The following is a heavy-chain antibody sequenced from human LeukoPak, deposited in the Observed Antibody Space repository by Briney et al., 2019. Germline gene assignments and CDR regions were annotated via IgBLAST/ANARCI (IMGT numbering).Heavy chain of an antibody. J-gene: IGHJ5*01. CDR3: VRDWDHFDFDS. V-gene: IGHV3-74*01. D-gene: IGHD3-9*01. CDR1: GFTFSNHW. CDR2: IKGDGSHT. Sequence: GGSLRLSCAASGFTFSNHWMHWVRQAPGKGLVWVSRIKGDGSHTIYADSVKGRFTISRDNAKNTLYLQMKSLRAEDTAVYYCVRDWDHFDFDSWGQGTLVTVSS.